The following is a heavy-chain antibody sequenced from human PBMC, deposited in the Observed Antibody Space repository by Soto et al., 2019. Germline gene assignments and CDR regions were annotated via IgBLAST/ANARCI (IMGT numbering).Heavy chain of an antibody. CDR2: MFYSGLT. J-gene: IGHJ6*02. D-gene: IGHD2-15*01. Sequence: SETLSLTCIVSGYSVISSEYYWAWIRQPPGKGLEWIGSMFYSGLTYYNPSLKSRVTLSVDTSKNQFSVRLNSVTATDTAVYYCAPLTVSLSGPYGIHVWGQGTTVTVSS. CDR1: GYSVISSEYY. V-gene: IGHV4-39*01. CDR3: APLTVSLSGPYGIHV.